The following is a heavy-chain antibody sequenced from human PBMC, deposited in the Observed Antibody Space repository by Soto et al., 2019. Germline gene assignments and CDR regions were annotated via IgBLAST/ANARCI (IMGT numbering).Heavy chain of an antibody. J-gene: IGHJ6*02. CDR1: GGSISSGGYY. V-gene: IGHV4-31*03. CDR3: ARCPEGYSYGYVYYGMDV. Sequence: SETLSLTCTVSGGSISSGGYYWSWIRQHPGKGLEWIGYIYYSGSTYYNPSLKSRVTISVDTSKNQFSLKLSSVTAADTAVYYCARCPEGYSYGYVYYGMDVWGQGTTVTVS. CDR2: IYYSGST. D-gene: IGHD5-18*01.